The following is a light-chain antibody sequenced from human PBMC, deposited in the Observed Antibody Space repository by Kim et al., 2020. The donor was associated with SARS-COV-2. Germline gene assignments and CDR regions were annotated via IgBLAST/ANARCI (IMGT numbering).Light chain of an antibody. CDR2: GAS. J-gene: IGKJ5*01. Sequence: ASVGDIVTIPRRASHDIGNDLGWYQQNPGRAPKRLIYGASNLQSGVPSRFSGSGSETEFTLTINSLQPEDFATYFCLLHRTYPLTFGQGTRLEIK. CDR1: HDIGND. CDR3: LLHRTYPLT. V-gene: IGKV1-17*01.